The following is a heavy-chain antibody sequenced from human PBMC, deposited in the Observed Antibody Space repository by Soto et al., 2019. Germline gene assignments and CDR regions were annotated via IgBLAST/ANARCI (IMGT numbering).Heavy chain of an antibody. V-gene: IGHV1-18*01. Sequence: ASVKVSCKASGYTFLKYGINWVRQAPGQGLEWMGGIQTDNDHASFAQKFEGRVTMTTDTSTRTVYMELRDLSSDDTAVYYCAKDLGYGYRFDYWGQGTPVTVSS. D-gene: IGHD5-18*01. CDR1: GYTFLKYG. CDR2: IQTDNDHA. J-gene: IGHJ4*02. CDR3: AKDLGYGYRFDY.